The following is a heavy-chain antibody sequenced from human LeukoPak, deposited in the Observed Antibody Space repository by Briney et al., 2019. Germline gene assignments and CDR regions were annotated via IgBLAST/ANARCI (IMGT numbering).Heavy chain of an antibody. J-gene: IGHJ4*02. CDR1: GGSISSYY. CDR2: IYYSGST. V-gene: IGHV4-59*01. CDR3: ARVDILTGYYYHDY. D-gene: IGHD3-9*01. Sequence: PSETLSLTCTVSGGSISSYYWSWIRQPPGKGLEWIGYIYYSGSTNYNPSLKSRVTISVDTSKNQFSLKLSSVTAADTAVYYCARVDILTGYYYHDYWGQGTLVTVSS.